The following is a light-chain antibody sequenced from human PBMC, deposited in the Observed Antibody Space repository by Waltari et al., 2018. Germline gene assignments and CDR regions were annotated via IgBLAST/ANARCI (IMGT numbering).Light chain of an antibody. CDR3: QQSYSTPWT. V-gene: IGKV1-39*01. CDR1: KSISSY. CDR2: AAS. J-gene: IGKJ1*01. Sequence: DIQMTQSPSSLSASVGDRVTITCRARKSISSYFNWYQQKPGKDPKLLIYAASSLQSGVPATFSGSGSGTDFTLTISSPQPEEFATYYCQQSYSTPWTFGQGTKVEIK.